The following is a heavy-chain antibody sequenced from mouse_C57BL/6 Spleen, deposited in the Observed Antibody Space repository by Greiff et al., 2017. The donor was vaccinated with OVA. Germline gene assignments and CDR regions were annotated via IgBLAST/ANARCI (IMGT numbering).Heavy chain of an antibody. CDR3: TRGRTTRGYFDY. J-gene: IGHJ2*01. CDR1: GYTFTDYE. CDR2: IDPETGGT. Sequence: QVHVKQSGAELVRPGASVTLSCKASGYTFTDYEMHWVKQTPVHGLEWIGAIDPETGGTAYNQKFKGKAILTADKSSSTAYMELRSLTSEDSAVYYCTRGRTTRGYFDYWGQGTTLTVSS. V-gene: IGHV1-15*01.